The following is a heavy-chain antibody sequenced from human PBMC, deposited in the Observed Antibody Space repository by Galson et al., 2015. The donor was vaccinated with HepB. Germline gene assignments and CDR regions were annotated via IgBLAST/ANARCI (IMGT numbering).Heavy chain of an antibody. Sequence: SLRLSCAASGFTLSNYWMTWVRQAPGKGLEWVAYIKQDGSEKYYVDSVKGRFTISRDNAQNSLYLQMNSLRADDTAVYYCARLTSGSYSFEYWGQGTLVTVPS. CDR2: IKQDGSEK. CDR3: ARLTSGSYSFEY. D-gene: IGHD3-10*01. V-gene: IGHV3-7*03. CDR1: GFTLSNYW. J-gene: IGHJ4*02.